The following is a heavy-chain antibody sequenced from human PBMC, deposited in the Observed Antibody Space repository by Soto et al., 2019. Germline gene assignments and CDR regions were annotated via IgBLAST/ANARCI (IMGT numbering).Heavy chain of an antibody. V-gene: IGHV4-59*01. D-gene: IGHD3-3*01. CDR1: GGYISTYY. CDR3: ARGAAYYDFWSGYYFDY. Sequence: QVQLQESGPGLVKPSETLSLTCTVSGGYISTYYGSWIRQPPGKGLEWIGYFYYSGSTNYNPSLKNRVPISVDTSKNQFSLKLSSVTAADTAVYYCARGAAYYDFWSGYYFDYWVQGTLVTVSS. J-gene: IGHJ4*02. CDR2: FYYSGST.